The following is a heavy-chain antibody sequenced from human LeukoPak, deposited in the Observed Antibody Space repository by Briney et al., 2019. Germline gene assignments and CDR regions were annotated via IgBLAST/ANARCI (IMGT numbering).Heavy chain of an antibody. CDR1: GYTFTGYY. D-gene: IGHD3/OR15-3a*01. Sequence: ASVKVSCKASGYTFTGYYMHWVRQAPGQGLEWMGWINPNSGGTNYAQKFQGRVTMTRDTSISTAYMELSRLRSDDTAVYYCARELKSRGFWTRAIGAFDIWGQGTMVTVSS. J-gene: IGHJ3*02. CDR2: INPNSGGT. V-gene: IGHV1-2*02. CDR3: ARELKSRGFWTRAIGAFDI.